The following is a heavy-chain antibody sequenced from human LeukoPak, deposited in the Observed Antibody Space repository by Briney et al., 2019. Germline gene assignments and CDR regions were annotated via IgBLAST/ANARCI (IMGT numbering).Heavy chain of an antibody. D-gene: IGHD3-3*01. CDR2: INWNGGST. V-gene: IGHV3-20*04. J-gene: IGHJ4*02. Sequence: GGSLRLSCAASGFPFDDYGMTWVRQAPGKGLEWVSGINWNGGSTGYADSVKGRFTISRDNAKNSLYLQMNSLRAEDTAVYYCARLREIPVFGVVTKSTSYFDYWGQGTLVTVSS. CDR1: GFPFDDYG. CDR3: ARLREIPVFGVVTKSTSYFDY.